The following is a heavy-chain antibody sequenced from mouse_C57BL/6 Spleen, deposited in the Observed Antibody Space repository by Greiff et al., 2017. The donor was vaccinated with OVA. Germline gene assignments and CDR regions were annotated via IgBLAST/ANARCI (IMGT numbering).Heavy chain of an antibody. CDR3: AKTGNYFYWYFDV. CDR1: GFSLTSYG. V-gene: IGHV2-4*01. J-gene: IGHJ1*03. D-gene: IGHD2-1*01. CDR2: IWSGGST. Sequence: VQRVESGPGLVQPSQSLSITCTVSGFSLTSYGVHWVRQPPGKGLEWLGVIWSGGSTDYNAAFISRLSISKDNSKSQVFFKMNSLQADDTAIYYCAKTGNYFYWYFDVWGTGTTVTVSS.